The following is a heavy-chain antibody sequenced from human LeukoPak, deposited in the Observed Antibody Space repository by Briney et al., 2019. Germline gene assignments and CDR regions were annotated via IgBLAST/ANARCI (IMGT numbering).Heavy chain of an antibody. Sequence: SETLSLTCAVYGGSFSGYYWSWIRLPPGKGLEWIGEINHSGSTNYNPSLKSRVTISVDTSKNQFSLKLSSVTAADTAVYYCARVSELPFDYWGQGTLVTVSS. J-gene: IGHJ4*02. CDR3: ARVSELPFDY. CDR1: GGSFSGYY. V-gene: IGHV4-34*01. D-gene: IGHD1-26*01. CDR2: INHSGST.